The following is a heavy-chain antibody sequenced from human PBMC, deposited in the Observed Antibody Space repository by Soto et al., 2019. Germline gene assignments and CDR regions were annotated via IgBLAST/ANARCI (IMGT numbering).Heavy chain of an antibody. J-gene: IGHJ5*02. CDR1: GGSISSGGYS. V-gene: IGHV4-30-2*01. Sequence: QLQLQESGSGLVKPSQTLSLTCAVSGGSISSGGYSWSWIRQPPGKGLEWIGYIYHSGSTYSNPSLKSRVTISVDRSKNQFSLKLSSVTAADTAVYYCARGSSSSWYGNWFDPWGQGTLVTVSS. CDR2: IYHSGST. CDR3: ARGSSSSWYGNWFDP. D-gene: IGHD6-13*01.